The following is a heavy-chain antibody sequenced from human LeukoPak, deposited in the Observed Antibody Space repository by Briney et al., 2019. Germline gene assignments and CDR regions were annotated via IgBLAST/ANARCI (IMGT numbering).Heavy chain of an antibody. Sequence: SETLSLTCTVSGGSISSYYWSWIRQPPGKGLEWIGYIYYSGSTNHNPSLKSRVTISVDTSKNQFSLKLSSVTAADTAVYYCARVKGPLGSPHFDYWGQGTLVTVSS. V-gene: IGHV4-59*01. CDR3: ARVKGPLGSPHFDY. D-gene: IGHD1-14*01. CDR2: IYYSGST. J-gene: IGHJ4*02. CDR1: GGSISSYY.